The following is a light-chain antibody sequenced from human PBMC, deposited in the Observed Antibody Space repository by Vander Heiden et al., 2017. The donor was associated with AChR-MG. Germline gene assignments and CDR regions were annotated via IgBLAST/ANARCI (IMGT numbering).Light chain of an antibody. CDR2: DVS. Sequence: QSALTQPRSVSGSPGPSVTISCTGTSSDVGGYNYVSWYQQHPGKAPKLMIYDVSKRPSGVPDRFSGSKSGNTASPTISGLQAEDEADYYCCSYAGSYTYVFGTGTKVTVL. CDR3: CSYAGSYTYV. J-gene: IGLJ1*01. V-gene: IGLV2-11*01. CDR1: SSDVGGYNY.